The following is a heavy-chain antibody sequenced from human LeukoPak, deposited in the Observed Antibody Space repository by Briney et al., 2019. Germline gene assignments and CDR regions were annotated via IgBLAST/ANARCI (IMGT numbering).Heavy chain of an antibody. V-gene: IGHV4-59*08. D-gene: IGHD2-2*01. Sequence: PSETLSLTCTVSGGSISSYYWSWIRQPPGKGLEWIGYIYYSGSTNYNPSLKSRVTISVDTSKNQFSLKLSSVTAADTAVYYCARHVGGKVPAARGWFDPWGQGTLVTVSS. CDR3: ARHVGGKVPAARGWFDP. CDR2: IYYSGST. J-gene: IGHJ5*02. CDR1: GGSISSYY.